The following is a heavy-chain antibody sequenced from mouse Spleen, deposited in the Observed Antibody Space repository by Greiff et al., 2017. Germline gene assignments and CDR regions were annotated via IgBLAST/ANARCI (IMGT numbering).Heavy chain of an antibody. J-gene: IGHJ1*03. CDR1: GFTFSSYA. CDR3: ARDHLSTVVAYWYFDV. D-gene: IGHD1-1*01. CDR2: ISDGGSYT. Sequence: EVKLVESGGGLVKPGGSLKLSCAASGFTFSSYAMSWVRQTPEKRLEWVATISDGGSYTYYPDNVKGRFTISRDNAKNNLYLQMSHLKSEDTAMYYCARDHLSTVVAYWYFDVWGTGTTVTVSS. V-gene: IGHV5-4*01.